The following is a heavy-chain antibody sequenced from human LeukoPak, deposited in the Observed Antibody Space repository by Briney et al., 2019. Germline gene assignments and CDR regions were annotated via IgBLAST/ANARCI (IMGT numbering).Heavy chain of an antibody. CDR3: ARAPQYCTNGVCPLGYFDY. CDR1: GGSISSGGYY. D-gene: IGHD2-8*01. CDR2: IYYSGST. Sequence: SQTLSLTCTVSGGSISSGGYYWSWIRQHPGKGLEWIGYIYYSGSTYYNPSLKSRVTISVDTSKNQFSLKLSSVTAADTGVYYCARAPQYCTNGVCPLGYFDYWGQGTLVTVSS. J-gene: IGHJ4*02. V-gene: IGHV4-31*03.